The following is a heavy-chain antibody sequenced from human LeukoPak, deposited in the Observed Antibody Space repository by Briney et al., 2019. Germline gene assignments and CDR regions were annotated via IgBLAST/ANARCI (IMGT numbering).Heavy chain of an antibody. CDR1: GYSISSNYY. Sequence: SETLSLTCSVSGYSISSNYYWGWIRQPPGKGLEWIGSIHHSGSSYDSGSTYYNPSLRGRVTISVDTSKNHFSLKINSVTAAETAVYYCARVSARGGYGDDYFDYWGQGTLVTVSS. V-gene: IGHV4-38-2*02. J-gene: IGHJ4*02. CDR2: IHHSGSSYDSGST. CDR3: ARVSARGGYGDDYFDY. D-gene: IGHD4-17*01.